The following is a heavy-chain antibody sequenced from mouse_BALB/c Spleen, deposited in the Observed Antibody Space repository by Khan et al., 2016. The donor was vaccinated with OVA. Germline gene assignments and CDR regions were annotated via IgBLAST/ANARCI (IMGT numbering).Heavy chain of an antibody. Sequence: QVQLKQSGPGLVAPSQSLSITCTVSGFSLTSYGVHWVRQPPGKGLEWLGVIWAGGSTNYNSALMSRLSISKDNSNSQVFLKMNSLQTDDTATYYCARNREPDYFDYWGQGTTLTVSS. CDR1: GFSLTSYG. CDR3: ARNREPDYFDY. CDR2: IWAGGST. V-gene: IGHV2-9*02. J-gene: IGHJ2*01.